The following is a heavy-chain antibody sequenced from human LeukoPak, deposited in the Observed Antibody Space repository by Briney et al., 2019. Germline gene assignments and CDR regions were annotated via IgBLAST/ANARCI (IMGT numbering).Heavy chain of an antibody. CDR1: GYTFTSYG. J-gene: IGHJ4*02. Sequence: ASVKVSCKASGYTFTSYGISWVRQAPGQGLEWMGWISAYNGNTNYAQKLQGRVTMTTDTSTSTAYTELRSLRSDDTAVYYCASRRLDCSGGSCYSRPYYFDYWGQGTLVTVSS. D-gene: IGHD2-15*01. V-gene: IGHV1-18*01. CDR3: ASRRLDCSGGSCYSRPYYFDY. CDR2: ISAYNGNT.